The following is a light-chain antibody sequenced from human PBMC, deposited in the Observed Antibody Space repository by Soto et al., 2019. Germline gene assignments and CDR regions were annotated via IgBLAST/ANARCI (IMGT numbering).Light chain of an antibody. V-gene: IGKV3-11*01. CDR1: QTVSRY. J-gene: IGKJ4*01. Sequence: VLTQSPATLSLSPGERATLSCRASQTVSRYLAWYQQKPGQAPRLLIYYASNRAAGIPARFSGSGSGTDYTLTISSLEPEDFAGYDCQQRSTWPFLTFGGGTKVEI. CDR3: QQRSTWPFLT. CDR2: YAS.